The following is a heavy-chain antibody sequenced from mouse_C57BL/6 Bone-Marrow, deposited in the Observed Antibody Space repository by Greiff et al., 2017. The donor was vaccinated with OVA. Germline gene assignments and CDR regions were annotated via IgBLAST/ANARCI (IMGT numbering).Heavy chain of an antibody. CDR3: AGDSRYDYDAWFAY. J-gene: IGHJ3*01. CDR1: GFPITSGYY. CDR2: ITHSGET. Sequence: QVQLKESGPGLVKPSQSLFLTCSITGFPITSGYYWIWIRQSPGKPLEWMGYITHSGETFYNPSLQSPISITRETSKNQFFLQLNSVTTEDTAMYYCAGDSRYDYDAWFAYWGQGTLVTVSA. D-gene: IGHD2-4*01. V-gene: IGHV12-3*01.